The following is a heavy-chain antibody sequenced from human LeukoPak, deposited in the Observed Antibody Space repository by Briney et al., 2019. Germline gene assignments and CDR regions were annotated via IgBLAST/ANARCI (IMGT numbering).Heavy chain of an antibody. J-gene: IGHJ4*02. Sequence: GEPLKISCQASGYKFTNYWIGWVRQMPGKGLEWMGIIFLSDSDTRYSPSFRGQVTISADKSTSTAYLHWSTLKASDTAIYYCARHEVTAAAGTEFDSWGQGTLVTVSS. V-gene: IGHV5-51*01. CDR1: GYKFTNYW. CDR3: ARHEVTAAAGTEFDS. CDR2: IFLSDSDT. D-gene: IGHD6-13*01.